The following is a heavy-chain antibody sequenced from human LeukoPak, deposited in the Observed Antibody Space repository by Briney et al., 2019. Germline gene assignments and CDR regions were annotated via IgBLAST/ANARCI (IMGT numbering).Heavy chain of an antibody. Sequence: PSETLSLTCTVSGDSISSYYWSWIRQPPGKGLEWLGFFYYSGSTNSNPSLKSRVTISIDTSKNQFSLKLRSVTAADTAVYYCARGYYYDNSGPEFDYWGQGTLVTVSS. CDR1: GDSISSYY. CDR2: FYYSGST. CDR3: ARGYYYDNSGPEFDY. V-gene: IGHV4-59*01. D-gene: IGHD3-22*01. J-gene: IGHJ4*02.